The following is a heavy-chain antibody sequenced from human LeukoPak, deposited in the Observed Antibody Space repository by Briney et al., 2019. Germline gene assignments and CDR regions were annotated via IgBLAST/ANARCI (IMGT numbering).Heavy chain of an antibody. Sequence: PGGSLRLSCSASGFPFSSYSMHWVRQAPGKGLEYVSAIGSNGGSTYYADSVQGRFTISRDNSKNTLYLQMNSLRAEDTAVYYCAKRAGGYHPTNDYWGQGTLVTVSS. CDR3: AKRAGGYHPTNDY. D-gene: IGHD3-16*02. V-gene: IGHV3-64*04. J-gene: IGHJ4*02. CDR2: IGSNGGST. CDR1: GFPFSSYS.